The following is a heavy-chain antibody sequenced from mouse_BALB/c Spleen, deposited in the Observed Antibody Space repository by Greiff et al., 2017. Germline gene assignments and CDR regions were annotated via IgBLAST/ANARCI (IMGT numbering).Heavy chain of an antibody. CDR3: ARGAYYRTWFAY. CDR1: GYSITSDYA. J-gene: IGHJ3*01. V-gene: IGHV3-2*02. CDR2: ISYSGST. D-gene: IGHD2-14*01. Sequence: EVKLLESGPGLVKPSQSLSLTCTVTGYSITSDYAWNWIRQFPGNKLEWMGYISYSGSTSYNPSLKSRISITRDTSKNQFFLQLNSVTTEDTATYYCARGAYYRTWFAYWGQGTLVTVSA.